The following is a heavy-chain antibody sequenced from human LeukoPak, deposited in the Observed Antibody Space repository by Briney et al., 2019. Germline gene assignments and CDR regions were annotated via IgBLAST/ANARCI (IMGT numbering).Heavy chain of an antibody. J-gene: IGHJ4*02. CDR1: GFTFSRNW. CDR3: AREGVGYYDL. D-gene: IGHD3-22*01. V-gene: IGHV3-74*01. Sequence: PGGSLRLSCAASGFTFSRNWMHWVRQAPGKGLVWVSRINRDGSSTNYADSVKGRFTISRDNAKSTLYLQMNSLRAEDTAVYYCAREGVGYYDLWGQGTLVTVSS. CDR2: INRDGSST.